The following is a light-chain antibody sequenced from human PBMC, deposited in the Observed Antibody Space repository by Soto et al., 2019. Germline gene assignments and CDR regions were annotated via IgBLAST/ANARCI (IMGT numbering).Light chain of an antibody. CDR1: QSVYSS. CDR3: QQCNNWPRT. CDR2: GAA. Sequence: IVLTQSPATLSLSPGERATLSCGASQSVYSSLAWYQQKPGQAPRLLIYGAATRATSVPARFSGSGSGTEFTLTIRSLQSEDFAFYYCQQCNNWPRTFGQGTKVDTK. J-gene: IGKJ1*01. V-gene: IGKV3-15*01.